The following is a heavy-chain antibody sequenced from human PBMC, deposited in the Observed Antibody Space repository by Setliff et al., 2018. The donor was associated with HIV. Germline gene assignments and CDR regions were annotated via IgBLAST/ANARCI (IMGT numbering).Heavy chain of an antibody. Sequence: ASVKVSCKTSGYIFTQYAVHWVRQAPGQRLEWMGWINGGNGKTKYSQKFQGRVTFTRDTSTTTAYMEVSSLRSEDAAVYYCARGVNTAKVEDFWGQGTLVTVSS. D-gene: IGHD2-15*01. CDR1: GYIFTQYA. V-gene: IGHV1-3*01. CDR3: ARGVNTAKVEDF. J-gene: IGHJ4*02. CDR2: INGGNGKT.